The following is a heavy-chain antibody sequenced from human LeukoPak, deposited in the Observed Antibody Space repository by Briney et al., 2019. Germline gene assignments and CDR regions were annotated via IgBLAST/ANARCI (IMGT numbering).Heavy chain of an antibody. V-gene: IGHV3-48*03. D-gene: IGHD1-1*01. J-gene: IGHJ4*02. CDR3: ARKTTASGFDY. CDR2: ISSSGNTI. Sequence: GGSLRLSCAASRFTLSSYEMNWVRQAPGTGLEWVSYISSSGNTIYYADSVKGRFTISRDNAKNSLYLQMNSLRAEDTAVYYCARKTTASGFDYWGQGTLVTVSS. CDR1: RFTLSSYE.